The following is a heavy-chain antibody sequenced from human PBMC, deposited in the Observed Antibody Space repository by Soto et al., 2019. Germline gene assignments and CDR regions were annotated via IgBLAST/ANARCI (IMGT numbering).Heavy chain of an antibody. CDR1: GFTVSSDY. CDR2: IFSGGLT. D-gene: IGHD5-18*01. CDR3: SKGGVDTTLGVDY. J-gene: IGHJ4*02. Sequence: EVQLVESGGGLIQPGESLKLSCAASGFTVSSDYMSWVRQAPGKGLEWVSVIFSGGLTYYADSVKGRFTISRDHSKNTLYLQMNSLRAEDTAVYYCSKGGVDTTLGVDYWGQGTLVTVSS. V-gene: IGHV3-53*01.